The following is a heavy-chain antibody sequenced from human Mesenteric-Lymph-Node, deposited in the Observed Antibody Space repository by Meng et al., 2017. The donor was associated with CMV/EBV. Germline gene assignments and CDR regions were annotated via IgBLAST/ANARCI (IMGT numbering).Heavy chain of an antibody. V-gene: IGHV4-39*01. CDR3: ARHKMVYTRQSLDP. Sequence: SGYSISSSSYYWGWIRQPPGKGLEWIGSINYSGSTYYNPSLKSRVTISVDTSKNEFSLRLSSVTAADTAIYYCARHKMVYTRQSLDPWGRGTLVTVSS. J-gene: IGHJ5*02. D-gene: IGHD2-8*01. CDR1: GYSISSSSYY. CDR2: INYSGST.